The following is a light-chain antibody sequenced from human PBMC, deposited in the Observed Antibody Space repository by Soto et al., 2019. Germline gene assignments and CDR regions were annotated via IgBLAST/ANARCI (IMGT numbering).Light chain of an antibody. CDR3: QSYDTGYQV. J-gene: IGLJ3*02. CDR2: EDD. Sequence: NFMLTQPHSVSESRGKTVTISCTRNSGSIGSNYVQWYQQRPGSVPITVIYEDDQRPSGVPDRLSGSIDSSSNSASLTISGLQTEDEADYFCQSYDTGYQVFGGRTQLTVL. CDR1: SGSIGSNY. V-gene: IGLV6-57*04.